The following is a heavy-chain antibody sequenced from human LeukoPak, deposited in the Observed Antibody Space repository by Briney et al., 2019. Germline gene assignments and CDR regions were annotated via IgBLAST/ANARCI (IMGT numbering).Heavy chain of an antibody. Sequence: SETLSLTCTVSGGSISSYYWSWIRQPPGKGLEWIGYIYYSGSTNYNPSLKSRVTISVDTSKNQFSLKLSSLTAADPAVYYCARQHYYGSGSDYWGQGTLVTVSS. J-gene: IGHJ4*02. V-gene: IGHV4-59*08. CDR1: GGSISSYY. CDR3: ARQHYYGSGSDY. CDR2: IYYSGST. D-gene: IGHD3-10*01.